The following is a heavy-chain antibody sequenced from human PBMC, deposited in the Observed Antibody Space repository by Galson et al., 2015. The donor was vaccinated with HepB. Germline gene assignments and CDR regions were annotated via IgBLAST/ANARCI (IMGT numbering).Heavy chain of an antibody. V-gene: IGHV3-21*01. CDR2: ITSSSTHM. Sequence: SLRLSCAASGFTFSTSSMNWVRQAPGKGLEWVSSITSSSTHMYYADSVKGRFTISIDNAKKSLYLQVNILRAEDTAAYYCARMGTGYSDYDDAFDIWGQGTMVTVSS. D-gene: IGHD5-12*01. CDR1: GFTFSTSS. J-gene: IGHJ3*02. CDR3: ARMGTGYSDYDDAFDI.